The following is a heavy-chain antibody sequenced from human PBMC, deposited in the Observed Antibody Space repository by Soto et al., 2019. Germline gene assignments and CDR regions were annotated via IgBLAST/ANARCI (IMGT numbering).Heavy chain of an antibody. D-gene: IGHD3-16*01. CDR1: GGSISSNSYY. CDR2: LFYSGAT. J-gene: IGHJ3*01. CDR3: ASPTLGAFDF. V-gene: IGHV4-39*01. Sequence: KTSETLSPTCTVSGGSISSNSYYWDWIRQPPGKGLEWIGSLFYSGATYHNPSLQSRVTISVDTSKNQFSLHLSSVTAADTAVYYCASPTLGAFDFWGRGTMVTVSS.